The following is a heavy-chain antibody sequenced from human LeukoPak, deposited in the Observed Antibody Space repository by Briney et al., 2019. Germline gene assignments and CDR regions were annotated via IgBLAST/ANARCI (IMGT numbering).Heavy chain of an antibody. Sequence: PGGSLRLSCAASGFTVSSNYMSWVRQAPGKGLEWVSVIYSGGSTYYADSVKGRFTISRDNSKKTLYLQMNSLRAEDTAVYYCARVGITKNFDYWGQGTLVTVSS. V-gene: IGHV3-53*01. J-gene: IGHJ4*02. CDR3: ARVGITKNFDY. CDR1: GFTVSSNY. CDR2: IYSGGST. D-gene: IGHD3-10*01.